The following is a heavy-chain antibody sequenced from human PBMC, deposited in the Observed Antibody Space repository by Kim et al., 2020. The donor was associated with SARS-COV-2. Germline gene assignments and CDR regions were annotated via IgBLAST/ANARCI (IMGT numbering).Heavy chain of an antibody. J-gene: IGHJ5*02. V-gene: IGHV4-31*03. Sequence: SETLSLTCTVSGGSISSGGYYWSWIRQHPGKGLEWIGYIYYSGSTYYNPSLKSRVTISVDTSKNQFSLKLSSVTAADTAVYYCARVTAGQNPIRGHSPMVRGVILWFDPWGQGTLVTVSS. D-gene: IGHD3-10*01. CDR2: IYYSGST. CDR1: GGSISSGGYY. CDR3: ARVTAGQNPIRGHSPMVRGVILWFDP.